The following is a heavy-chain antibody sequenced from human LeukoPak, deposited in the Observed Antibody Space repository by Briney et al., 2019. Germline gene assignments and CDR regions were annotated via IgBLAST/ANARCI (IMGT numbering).Heavy chain of an antibody. CDR3: ARRATVRSQCDY. Sequence: GESLKISCKGSGYSFNTYWIGWVRQMPGKGLEWMGIIYPGDSDTKYSPSFQGQVTISADKSISTAYLQWSSLKASDTAMYYCARRATVRSQCDYWGQGTLVTVSS. CDR2: IYPGDSDT. V-gene: IGHV5-51*01. D-gene: IGHD4-17*01. J-gene: IGHJ4*02. CDR1: GYSFNTYW.